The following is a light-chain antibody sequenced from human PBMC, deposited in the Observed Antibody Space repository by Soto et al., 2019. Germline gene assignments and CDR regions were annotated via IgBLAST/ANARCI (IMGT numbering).Light chain of an antibody. J-gene: IGKJ1*01. CDR2: DAS. Sequence: EIVLTQCPPTVCLSLRPGANISXGASQSVSSYLAWYQQKPGQAPRLLIYDASNRATGIPARFSGSGSGTDFTLTISSLEPEDFAVYYCQQRSNSWTFGQGTKVDIK. CDR3: QQRSNSWT. V-gene: IGKV3-11*01. CDR1: QSVSSY.